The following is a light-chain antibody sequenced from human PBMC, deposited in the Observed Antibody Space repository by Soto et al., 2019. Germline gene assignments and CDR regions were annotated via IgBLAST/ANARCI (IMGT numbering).Light chain of an antibody. V-gene: IGKV4-1*01. CDR2: WAS. CDR1: QSVLYRSDSKNY. J-gene: IGKJ3*01. CDR3: QQYYLAPLT. Sequence: IVMTQSPDSLAVSLGERATINCKSSQSVLYRSDSKNYLAWYQLKPGQPPKLLIYWASARESGVPDRFSGSGSGTDFTLTISSLQAEDVAVYYCQQYYLAPLTFGPGTKVD.